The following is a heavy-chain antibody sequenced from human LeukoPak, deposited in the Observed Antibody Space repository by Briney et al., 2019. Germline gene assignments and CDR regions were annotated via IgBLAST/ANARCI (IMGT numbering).Heavy chain of an antibody. D-gene: IGHD3-22*01. CDR3: AREYYYDSSGYFS. CDR2: IYSGGST. V-gene: IGHV3-53*01. J-gene: IGHJ5*02. CDR1: GFTVSSNY. Sequence: QTGGSLRLSCAASGFTVSSNYMSWVRQAPGKGLEWVSVIYSGGSTYYADSVKGRFTISRDNSKNTLYLQMNSLRAEDTAVYYCAREYYYDSSGYFSWGQGTLVTVSS.